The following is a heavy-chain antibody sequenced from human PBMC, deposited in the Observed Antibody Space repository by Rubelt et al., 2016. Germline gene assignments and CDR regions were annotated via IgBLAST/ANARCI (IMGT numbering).Heavy chain of an antibody. CDR3: ARDLEVEGAFDI. V-gene: IGHV3-53*05. D-gene: IGHD2-15*01. CDR2: SGGST. J-gene: IGHJ3*02. Sequence: SGGSTYYADSVKGRFTISRDNSKNTLYLQMNSLRAEDTAVYYCARDLEVEGAFDIWGQGTTVTVSS.